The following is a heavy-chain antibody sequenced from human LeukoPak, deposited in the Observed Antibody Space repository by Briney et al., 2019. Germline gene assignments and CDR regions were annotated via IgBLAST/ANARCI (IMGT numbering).Heavy chain of an antibody. J-gene: IGHJ4*02. CDR1: GYTFTSYG. Sequence: ASVKVSCKASGYTFTSYGISWVRQAPGQGLEWMGWISAYNGNTNYAQKLQGRVTMTTDTSTSTAYMELRSLRSDDTAVYYCARDASTASNTPFDYWGQGTLVTVSS. V-gene: IGHV1-18*01. D-gene: IGHD4-17*01. CDR3: ARDASTASNTPFDY. CDR2: ISAYNGNT.